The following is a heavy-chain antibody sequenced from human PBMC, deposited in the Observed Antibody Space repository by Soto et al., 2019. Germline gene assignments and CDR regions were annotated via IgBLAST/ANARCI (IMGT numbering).Heavy chain of an antibody. V-gene: IGHV1-46*01. Sequence: GASVKVSCKASGYTFTIYYMHCVLRSPVQGLDWMGIINPSGGSTSYAQKFQGRVTMTRDTSTSTVYMELSSLRSEDTAVYYCAREPVQAVAGNFDYWGQGTLVTVSS. CDR1: GYTFTIYY. CDR3: AREPVQAVAGNFDY. CDR2: INPSGGST. D-gene: IGHD6-19*01. J-gene: IGHJ4*02.